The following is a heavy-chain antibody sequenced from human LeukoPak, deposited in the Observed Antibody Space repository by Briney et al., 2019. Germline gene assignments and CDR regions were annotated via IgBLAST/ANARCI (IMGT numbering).Heavy chain of an antibody. CDR3: ARVSQVLLWFGESSDFDY. J-gene: IGHJ4*02. D-gene: IGHD3-10*01. CDR1: GGSISSSSYY. Sequence: PSETLSLTCTVSGGSISSSSYYWGWIRQPPGKGLEWNGSIYYSGSTYYNPSLKSRVTISVDTSKSQFSLKLSSVTAADTAVYYCARVSQVLLWFGESSDFDYWGQGTLVTVSS. V-gene: IGHV4-39*07. CDR2: IYYSGST.